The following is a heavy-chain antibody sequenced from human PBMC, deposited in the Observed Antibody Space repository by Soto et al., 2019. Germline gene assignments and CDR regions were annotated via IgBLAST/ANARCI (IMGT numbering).Heavy chain of an antibody. V-gene: IGHV1-69*01. CDR3: VRAGGKPYVFYGMDV. CDR2: TIPLFSTS. Sequence: QAQLVQSGTEVKKLGSSVTVSCKASAGTFNNYAICWVRQAPGQGLEWMGGTIPLFSTSSYAQKFQGRVISTAGESSSLMFMEVRKLDLVDRARCYVVRAGGKPYVFYGMDVYSHGSTVTGS. J-gene: IGHJ6*02. D-gene: IGHD6-19*01. CDR1: AGTFNNYA.